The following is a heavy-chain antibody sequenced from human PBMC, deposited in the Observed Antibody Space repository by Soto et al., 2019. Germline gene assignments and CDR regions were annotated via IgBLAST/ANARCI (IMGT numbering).Heavy chain of an antibody. Sequence: ASVKVSCKASGYTFTSYDINWVRQATGQGLEWMGWMNPNSGNTGYAQKFQGRVTMTRNTSISTAYMELSSLRSEDTAVYYCARGVHGAKDYYYMDVWGKGTTVTVSS. D-gene: IGHD1-1*01. CDR2: MNPNSGNT. J-gene: IGHJ6*03. V-gene: IGHV1-8*01. CDR3: ARGVHGAKDYYYMDV. CDR1: GYTFTSYD.